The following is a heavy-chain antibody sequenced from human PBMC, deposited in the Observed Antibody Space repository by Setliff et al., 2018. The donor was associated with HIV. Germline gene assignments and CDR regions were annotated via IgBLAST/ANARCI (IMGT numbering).Heavy chain of an antibody. V-gene: IGHV3-15*05. CDR3: VGHYYDPLTGYYVWFFDV. D-gene: IGHD3-9*01. J-gene: IGHJ2*01. Sequence: PGESLKISCETSGFIFTNAWMSWVRQSPRKGLEWLARIKSKSDGGTTSYAAPVKDRFTISRDDSRNTLYLQMNSMKSDDTATYYCVGHYYDPLTGYYVWFFDVWGRGTLVTVSS. CDR2: IKSKSDGGTT. CDR1: GFIFTNAW.